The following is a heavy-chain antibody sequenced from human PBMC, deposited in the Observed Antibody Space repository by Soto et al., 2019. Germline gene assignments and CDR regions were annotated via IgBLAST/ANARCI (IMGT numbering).Heavy chain of an antibody. D-gene: IGHD6-19*01. Sequence: QVQLVESGGGVVQPGRSLRLSCAASGFTFSSYAMHWVRQAPGKGLEWVAVIPSDGNNKYYAGSVKGRFTISRDNSKNTLYMQMNSLRAEDTAVYYCARMGWAVAGSYYFDYWGQGTLVTVSS. CDR3: ARMGWAVAGSYYFDY. V-gene: IGHV3-30-3*01. CDR2: IPSDGNNK. J-gene: IGHJ4*02. CDR1: GFTFSSYA.